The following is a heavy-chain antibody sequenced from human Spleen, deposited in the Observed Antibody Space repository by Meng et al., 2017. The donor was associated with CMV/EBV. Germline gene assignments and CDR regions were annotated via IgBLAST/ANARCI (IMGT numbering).Heavy chain of an antibody. J-gene: IGHJ4*02. V-gene: IGHV1-46*01. CDR3: ARMYYDNRDYYYLDY. D-gene: IGHD3-22*01. CDR1: GYTFTSHY. CDR2: INPSGGST. Sequence: ASVKVSCKASGYTFTSHYMHWVRQAPGQGLEWMGIINPSGGSTSYAQRFQGRVTMTRDTSTSTVYMELSSLRSEDTAVYYCARMYYDNRDYYYLDYWGQGTLVTVSS.